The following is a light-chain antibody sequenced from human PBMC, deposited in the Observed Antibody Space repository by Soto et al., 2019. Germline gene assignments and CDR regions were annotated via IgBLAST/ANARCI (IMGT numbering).Light chain of an antibody. CDR3: QQYNSWSGLT. V-gene: IGKV1-5*01. Sequence: DIQMTQSPSTLSASVGDRVTTTCRASQSISKWLAWYQQKPGTAPKLLIYDASSLESGVPSRFSGSGSGTEFTLTISTLQPDDFATYYCQQYNSWSGLTFGRGTRVEIK. J-gene: IGKJ4*01. CDR2: DAS. CDR1: QSISKW.